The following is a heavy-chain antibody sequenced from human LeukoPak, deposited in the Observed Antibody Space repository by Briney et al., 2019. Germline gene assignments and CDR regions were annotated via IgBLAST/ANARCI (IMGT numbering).Heavy chain of an antibody. Sequence: GGSLRLSCAASGFTFSEYYMSWIRQAPGKGLEWVSYISTSGSTIYYADSVKGRFTISRDNAKKSLYLQMKSLRAEDTAVYYCARRRGYSYGLGAFDIWGQGTMVTVSS. CDR2: ISTSGSTI. CDR3: ARRRGYSYGLGAFDI. J-gene: IGHJ3*02. D-gene: IGHD5-18*01. CDR1: GFTFSEYY. V-gene: IGHV3-11*01.